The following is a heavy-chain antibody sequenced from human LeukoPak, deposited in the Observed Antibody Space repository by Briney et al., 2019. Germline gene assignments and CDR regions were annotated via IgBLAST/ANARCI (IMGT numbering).Heavy chain of an antibody. CDR2: INHSGST. D-gene: IGHD3-10*01. CDR1: GGSFSGYY. V-gene: IGHV4-34*01. J-gene: IGHJ4*02. CDR3: ARAVRGSGSPH. Sequence: SGTLSLTCAVYGGSFSGYYWSWIRQPPGKGLEWIGEINHSGSTNYNPSLKSRVTISVDTSKNQFSLKLSSVTAADTAVYCCARAVRGSGSPHWGQGTLVTVSS.